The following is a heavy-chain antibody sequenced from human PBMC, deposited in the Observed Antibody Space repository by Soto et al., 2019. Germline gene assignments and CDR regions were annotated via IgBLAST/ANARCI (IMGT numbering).Heavy chain of an antibody. J-gene: IGHJ5*02. CDR1: GFTFSSYG. CDR3: APLLRYFDWLSPWFDP. Sequence: GGSLRLSCAASGFTFSSYGMHWVRQAPGKGLEWVAVISYDGSNKYYADSVKGRFTISRDNSKNTLYLQMNSLRAEDTAVYYCAPLLRYFDWLSPWFDPWGQGTLVTVSS. CDR2: ISYDGSNK. D-gene: IGHD3-9*01. V-gene: IGHV3-30*03.